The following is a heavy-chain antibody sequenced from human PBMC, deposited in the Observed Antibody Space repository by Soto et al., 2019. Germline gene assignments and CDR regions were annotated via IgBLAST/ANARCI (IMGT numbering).Heavy chain of an antibody. J-gene: IGHJ4*02. CDR3: AREPIAGGEFDY. CDR1: GGSISSSSYY. CDR2: IYYSGST. D-gene: IGHD6-13*01. V-gene: IGHV4-39*02. Sequence: SETLSLTCTVSGGSISSSSYYWGWIRQPPGKGLEWIGSIYYSGSTYYNPSLKSRVTISVDTSKNQFSLKLSSVTAADTAVYYCAREPIAGGEFDYWGQGTLVTVSS.